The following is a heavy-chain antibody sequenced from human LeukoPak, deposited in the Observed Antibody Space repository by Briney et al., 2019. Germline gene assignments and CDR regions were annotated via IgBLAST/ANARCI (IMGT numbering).Heavy chain of an antibody. J-gene: IGHJ4*02. CDR3: ARDLAGHYYGSGSSFDY. D-gene: IGHD3-10*01. CDR2: IREDGSEK. Sequence: GGSLRLSCAASGFTFSNYWMSWVRQAPGKGLEWVANIREDGSEKYYVDSVKGQFTISRDNAKNSLFLQMDSLRAEDTAVYYCARDLAGHYYGSGSSFDYWGQGTLDTVS. CDR1: GFTFSNYW. V-gene: IGHV3-7*01.